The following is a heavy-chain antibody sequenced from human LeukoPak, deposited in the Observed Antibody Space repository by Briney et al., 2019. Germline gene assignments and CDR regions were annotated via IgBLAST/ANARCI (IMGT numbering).Heavy chain of an antibody. CDR1: GGSFSGYY. Sequence: SETLSLTCAVYGGSFSGYYWSWIRQPPGKGLEWIGEINHSGSTNYNPSLKSRVTISVDTSKNQFSLKLSSVTAADTAVYYCARGALLTIFGVVIRSYFDYWGQGTLVTVSS. J-gene: IGHJ4*02. V-gene: IGHV4-34*01. D-gene: IGHD3-3*01. CDR2: INHSGST. CDR3: ARGALLTIFGVVIRSYFDY.